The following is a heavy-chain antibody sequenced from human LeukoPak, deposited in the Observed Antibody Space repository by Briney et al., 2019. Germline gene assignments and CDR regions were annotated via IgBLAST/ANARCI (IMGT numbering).Heavy chain of an antibody. Sequence: PGESLRLSCAASGFTFSNAWMSWVRQAPGKGLEWVGRIKSKTDGGTTDYAAPVKGRFTISRDDSKNTLYLQMNSLKTEDTAVYYCTTGLTVTTPFDYWGQGTLVTVSS. J-gene: IGHJ4*02. CDR2: IKSKTDGGTT. CDR3: TTGLTVTTPFDY. CDR1: GFTFSNAW. V-gene: IGHV3-15*01. D-gene: IGHD4-17*01.